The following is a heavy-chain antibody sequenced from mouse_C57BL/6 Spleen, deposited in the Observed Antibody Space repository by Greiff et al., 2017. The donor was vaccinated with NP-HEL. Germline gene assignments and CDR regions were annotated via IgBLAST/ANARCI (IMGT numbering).Heavy chain of an antibody. CDR1: GYSITSGYY. CDR2: ISYDGSN. D-gene: IGHD1-1*01. CDR3: ASGGITTVPFAY. V-gene: IGHV3-6*01. J-gene: IGHJ3*01. Sequence: EVQLQQSGPGLVKPSQSLSLTCSVTGYSITSGYYWNWIRQFPGNKLEWMGYISYDGSNNYNPSLKNRISITRDTSKNQFFLKLNSVTTEDTATYYWASGGITTVPFAYWGQGTLVTVSA.